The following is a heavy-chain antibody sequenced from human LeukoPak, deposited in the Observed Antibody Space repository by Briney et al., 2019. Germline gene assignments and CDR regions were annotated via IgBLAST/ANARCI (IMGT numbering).Heavy chain of an antibody. CDR2: INHSGST. CDR3: ARGLIRRYCSSTSCYAYDWFDP. CDR1: GGSFSGYY. J-gene: IGHJ5*02. Sequence: SETLSLTCAVYGGSFSGYYWSRIRQPPGKGLEWIGEINHSGSTNYNPSLKSRVTISVDTSKNQFSLKLSSVTAADTAVYYCARGLIRRYCSSTSCYAYDWFDPWGQGTLVTVSS. V-gene: IGHV4-34*01. D-gene: IGHD2-2*01.